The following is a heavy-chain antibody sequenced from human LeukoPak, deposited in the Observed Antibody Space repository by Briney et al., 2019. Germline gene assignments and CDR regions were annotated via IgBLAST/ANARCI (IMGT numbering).Heavy chain of an antibody. CDR2: IRYDGSNK. Sequence: GGSLRLSCAASGFTFSSYGMHWVRQAPGKGLEWVAFIRYDGSNKYYADSVKGRFTISRDNSKNTLYLRMNSLRAEDTAMYYCAKNIPTENYYDSSGPDYWGQGTLVTVSS. J-gene: IGHJ4*02. D-gene: IGHD3-22*01. V-gene: IGHV3-30*02. CDR1: GFTFSSYG. CDR3: AKNIPTENYYDSSGPDY.